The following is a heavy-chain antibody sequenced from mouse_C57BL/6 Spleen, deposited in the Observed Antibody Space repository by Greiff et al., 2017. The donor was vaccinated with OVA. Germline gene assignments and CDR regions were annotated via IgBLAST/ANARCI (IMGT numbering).Heavy chain of an antibody. CDR3: AKSSYDPWYFDV. CDR2: IHPNSGST. D-gene: IGHD2-3*01. V-gene: IGHV1-64*01. Sequence: QVQLQQPGAELVKPGASVKLSCKASGYTFTSYWMHWVKQRPGQGLEWIGMIHPNSGSTNYNEKFKSKATLTVDKSSSTAYMQLSSLTSEDSAVYYCAKSSYDPWYFDVWGTGTTVTVSS. CDR1: GYTFTSYW. J-gene: IGHJ1*03.